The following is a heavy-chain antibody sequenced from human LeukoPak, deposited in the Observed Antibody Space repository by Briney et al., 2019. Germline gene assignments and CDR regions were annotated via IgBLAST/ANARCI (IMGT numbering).Heavy chain of an antibody. CDR2: IKPDGGEK. CDR1: GFTFSDYW. CDR3: ARGAPYCSPTSCIGLDY. V-gene: IGHV3-7*01. J-gene: IGHJ4*02. Sequence: GGSLRLSCAASGFTFSDYWMTWVRQAPGKGLEWVANIKPDGGEKYYVDSVKGRFTISRDNAKNLLYLQLNSLRAEDTAVYYCARGAPYCSPTSCIGLDYWGQGTLVAVSS. D-gene: IGHD2-2*01.